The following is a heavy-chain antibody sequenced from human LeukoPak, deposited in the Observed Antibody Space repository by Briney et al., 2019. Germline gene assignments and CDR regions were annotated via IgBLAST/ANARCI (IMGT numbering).Heavy chain of an antibody. CDR2: IYHSGGT. V-gene: IGHV4-38-2*01. CDR1: GYSISSGYY. Sequence: PSETLSLTCAVSGYSISSGYYWGWIRQPPGKGLEWIGSIYHSGGTYYNPSLKSRVTISVDTSKNQFSLKLSSVTAADTAVYYCARVILLWFGEAPNWFDPWGQGTLVTVSS. D-gene: IGHD3-10*01. CDR3: ARVILLWFGEAPNWFDP. J-gene: IGHJ5*02.